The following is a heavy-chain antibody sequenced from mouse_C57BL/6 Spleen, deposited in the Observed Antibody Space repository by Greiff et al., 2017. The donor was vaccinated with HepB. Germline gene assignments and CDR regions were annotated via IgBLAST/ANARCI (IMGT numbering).Heavy chain of an antibody. V-gene: IGHV1-50*01. CDR2: IDPSDSYT. J-gene: IGHJ2*01. CDR3: SLGLFDY. CDR1: GYTFTSYW. D-gene: IGHD4-1*01. Sequence: QVQLQQPGAELVKPGASVKLSCKASGYTFTSYWMQWVKQRPGQGLEWIGEIDPSDSYTNYNQKFKGKATLTVDTSSSTAYMQLSSLTSEDSAVYYCSLGLFDYWGQGTTLTVSS.